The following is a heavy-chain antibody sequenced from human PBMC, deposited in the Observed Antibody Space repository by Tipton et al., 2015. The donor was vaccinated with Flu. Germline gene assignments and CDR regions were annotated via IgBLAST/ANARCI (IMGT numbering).Heavy chain of an antibody. Sequence: SLRLSCAASGFTFSNHWMHWVRQGPGKGLVWVSVISSDGRETRYTDSVKGRFTISRDNSKDTLFLQMNSLRAEDTAVYYCAGPSSGDCSGSTCRYFDYWGQGTLVTVSS. V-gene: IGHV3-30*03. J-gene: IGHJ4*02. D-gene: IGHD2-15*01. CDR2: ISSDGRET. CDR1: GFTFSNHW. CDR3: AGPSSGDCSGSTCRYFDY.